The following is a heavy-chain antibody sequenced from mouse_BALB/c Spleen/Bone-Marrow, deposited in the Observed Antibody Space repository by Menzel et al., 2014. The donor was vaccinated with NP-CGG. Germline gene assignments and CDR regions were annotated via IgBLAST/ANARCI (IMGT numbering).Heavy chain of an antibody. J-gene: IGHJ4*01. CDR2: IYPGNSDI. D-gene: IGHD2-14*01. Sequence: EVQLQQSGTVLARPGASVKISCKAPGYSFTSNWMHWVKQRLGQGLEWIGAIYPGNSDISYNQKFKGKAKLTAVTSASTAYMELSSLTNEDSAVYYCTIYRFDEDAMDYWGQGTSVTVSS. CDR3: TIYRFDEDAMDY. CDR1: GYSFTSNW. V-gene: IGHV1-5*01.